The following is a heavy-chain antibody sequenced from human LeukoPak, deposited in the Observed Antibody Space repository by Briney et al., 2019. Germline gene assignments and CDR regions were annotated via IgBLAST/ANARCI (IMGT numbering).Heavy chain of an antibody. V-gene: IGHV1-2*02. Sequence: ASVKVSCKASGYTFTSYGISWVRQAPGQGLEWMGWINPNNGVTKYVQKFQGRVTMTRDTSINTAYMDLTRLTFDDPAMYYCARAQGATYYFDYWGQGTLVTVSS. CDR2: INPNNGVT. J-gene: IGHJ4*02. CDR3: ARAQGATYYFDY. D-gene: IGHD1-26*01. CDR1: GYTFTSYG.